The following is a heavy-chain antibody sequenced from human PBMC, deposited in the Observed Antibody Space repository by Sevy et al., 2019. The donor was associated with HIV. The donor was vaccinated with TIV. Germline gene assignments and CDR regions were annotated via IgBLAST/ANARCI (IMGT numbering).Heavy chain of an antibody. CDR3: ARDRVAMRGGYYYYYMDV. D-gene: IGHD2-2*01. J-gene: IGHJ6*03. CDR2: IWYDGSNK. Sequence: GESLKISCAASGFTFSSYGMHWVRQAPGKGLEWVAVIWYDGSNKYYADSVKGRFTISRDNSKNRRYLLMNSLRAEDTAVYYCARDRVAMRGGYYYYYMDVWGKGTTVTVSS. V-gene: IGHV3-33*01. CDR1: GFTFSSYG.